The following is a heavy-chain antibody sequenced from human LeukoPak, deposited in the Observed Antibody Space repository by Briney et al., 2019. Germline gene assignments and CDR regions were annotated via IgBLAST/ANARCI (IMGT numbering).Heavy chain of an antibody. V-gene: IGHV3-7*03. CDR3: ARLSGRDYNPRVFDY. D-gene: IGHD4-11*01. CDR1: GFIFNNYW. CDR2: IKQDGSET. J-gene: IGHJ4*02. Sequence: GGSLRLSCAASGFIFNNYWMTWVRRAPGKGLEWVATIKQDGSETYYVDSVKGRFTISRDNAKDSLCLQVNSLRAEDTAIYYCARLSGRDYNPRVFDYWGQGTLVTVSS.